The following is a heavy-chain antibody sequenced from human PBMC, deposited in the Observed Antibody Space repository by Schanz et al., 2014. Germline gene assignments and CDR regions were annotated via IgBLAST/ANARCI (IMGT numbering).Heavy chain of an antibody. J-gene: IGHJ5*02. V-gene: IGHV3-23*01. CDR2: LSEGGGGT. D-gene: IGHD3-9*01. CDR1: FFPLLPSS. CDR3: AKAADWPVTRCDP. Sequence: SLLLSFSSSFFPLLPSSLLFFLPSPCPFLECVSALSEGGGGTHYADSVRGRFTISSDSSKNTLYLQMSSLRADDTAVYYCAKAADWPVTRCDPWGQGTLVTVSS.